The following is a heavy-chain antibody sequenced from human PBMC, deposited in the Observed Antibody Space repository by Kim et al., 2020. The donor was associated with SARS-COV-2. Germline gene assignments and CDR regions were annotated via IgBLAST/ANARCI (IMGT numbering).Heavy chain of an antibody. CDR3: ATLTVATGY. V-gene: IGHV3-48*02. CDR2: STL. J-gene: IGHJ4*02. D-gene: IGHD4-17*01. Sequence: STLYYADSVKSRFTISRDNAKNSLYLQMNSLRDEDTAVYYCATLTVATGYWGQGTLVTVSS.